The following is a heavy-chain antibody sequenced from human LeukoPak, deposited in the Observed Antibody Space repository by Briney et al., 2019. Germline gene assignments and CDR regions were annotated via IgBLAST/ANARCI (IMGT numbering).Heavy chain of an antibody. J-gene: IGHJ4*02. CDR3: ASADYDYVWGSYRFDY. CDR2: IFYTGST. D-gene: IGHD3-16*02. V-gene: IGHV4-30-4*01. Sequence: SQTLSLTCTVSGDPISSGDNYWSWIRQPPGKGLEWIGYIFYTGSTFYNPSLKSRVTISVDTSKNQFSLKLSSVTAADTAVYYCASADYDYVWGSYRFDYWGQGTLVTVSS. CDR1: GDPISSGDNY.